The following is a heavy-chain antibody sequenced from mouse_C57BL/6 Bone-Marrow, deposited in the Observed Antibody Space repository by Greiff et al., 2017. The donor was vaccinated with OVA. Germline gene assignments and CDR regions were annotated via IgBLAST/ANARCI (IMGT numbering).Heavy chain of an antibody. Sequence: EVKLMESGPGLVKPSQSLSLTCSVTGYSITSGYYWNWIRQFPGNKLEWMGYISYDGSNNYNPSLKNRISITRDTSKNQFFLKLNSVTTEDTATYYCAREKGYYDYDEGAMDYWGQGTSVTVSS. CDR3: AREKGYYDYDEGAMDY. D-gene: IGHD2-4*01. CDR1: GYSITSGYY. J-gene: IGHJ4*01. V-gene: IGHV3-6*01. CDR2: ISYDGSN.